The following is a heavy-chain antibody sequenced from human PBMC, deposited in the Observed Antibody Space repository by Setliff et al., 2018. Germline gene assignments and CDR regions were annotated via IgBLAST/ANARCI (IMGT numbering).Heavy chain of an antibody. V-gene: IGHV1-18*04. J-gene: IGHJ4*02. D-gene: IGHD2-8*01. CDR2: ISAYNDNT. CDR1: GYMFRSYG. Sequence: ASVKVSCKASGYMFRSYGINWMRQAPGQGFEWMGWISAYNDNTKSAQKFQGRITMTTDTTTSTSYMELRSLRSDDTAVYYCSKLVRYCTTTACQGASGAEFWGQGTLVTVSS. CDR3: SKLVRYCTTTACQGASGAEF.